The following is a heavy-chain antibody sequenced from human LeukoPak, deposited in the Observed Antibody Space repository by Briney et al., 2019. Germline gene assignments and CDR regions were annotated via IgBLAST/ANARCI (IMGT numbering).Heavy chain of an antibody. V-gene: IGHV3-66*01. CDR2: IYTGGST. J-gene: IGHJ4*02. D-gene: IGHD5-18*01. CDR1: GLTVSGSY. Sequence: GGSLRLSCVASGLTVSGSYMAWVRQPPGKGLEWVSVIYTGGSTYHADSVKDRFTISRDNSKNTVFLQIISLTAEDTAVYYCARAVRGYSFGSTPTLTFFDYWGQGTLVTVSS. CDR3: ARAVRGYSFGSTPTLTFFDY.